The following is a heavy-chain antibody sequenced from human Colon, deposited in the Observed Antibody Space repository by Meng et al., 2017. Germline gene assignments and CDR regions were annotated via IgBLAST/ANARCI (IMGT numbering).Heavy chain of an antibody. CDR2: IFYSGST. Sequence: SETLSLTCTVSGCSISSYYWSWIRQPPGKGLEWIGYIFYSGSTNYNPSLKSRVTISVDTSKNQFSLKLSSVTAADTAVYYCARGGYSGSYWAPGDAFDIWGQGTMVTVSS. CDR3: ARGGYSGSYWAPGDAFDI. D-gene: IGHD1-26*01. J-gene: IGHJ3*02. V-gene: IGHV4-59*01. CDR1: GCSISSYY.